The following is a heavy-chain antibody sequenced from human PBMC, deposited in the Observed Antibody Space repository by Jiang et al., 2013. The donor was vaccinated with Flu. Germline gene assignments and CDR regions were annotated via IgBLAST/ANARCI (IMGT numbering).Heavy chain of an antibody. CDR1: GFTFSSYW. CDR2: IKQDGSEK. D-gene: IGHD5-24*01. CDR3: AREMATTYYYGMDV. Sequence: QLVESGGGLVQPGGSLRLSCAASGFTFSSYWMSWVRQAPGKGLEWVANIKQDGSEKYYVDSVKGRFTISRDNAKNSLYLQMNSLRAEDTAVYYCAREMATTYYYGMDVWGQGTTVTVSS. V-gene: IGHV3-7*03. J-gene: IGHJ6*02.